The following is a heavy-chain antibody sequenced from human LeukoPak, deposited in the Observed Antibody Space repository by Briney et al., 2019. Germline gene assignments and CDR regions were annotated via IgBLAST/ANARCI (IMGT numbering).Heavy chain of an antibody. J-gene: IGHJ4*02. CDR3: GRFGYVAGVDL. V-gene: IGHV3-33*01. D-gene: IGHD6-19*01. CDR1: GFTLSSFG. CDR2: IWFDGSNK. Sequence: PGRSLRLSCAASGFTLSSFGMHWVRQAPGKGLEWVALIWFDGSNKYYADSVKGRFTISRDNAKNLVYLQMNSLRAEDTAVYHCGRFGYVAGVDLWGQGTLVTVSS.